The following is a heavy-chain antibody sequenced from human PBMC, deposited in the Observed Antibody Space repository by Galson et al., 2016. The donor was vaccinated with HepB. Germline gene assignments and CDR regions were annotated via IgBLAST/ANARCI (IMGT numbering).Heavy chain of an antibody. Sequence: PALVKPTQTLTLTCTFSGFSLSARGMRVSWIRQPPGKALEWLARIDWDDDKFYSTSLKTRLTVSKDTSKKQVVLTMTNMDPVDTATYYCARLFTGYFDYWGQGTLVTVSP. J-gene: IGHJ4*02. CDR2: IDWDDDK. CDR1: GFSLSARGMR. CDR3: ARLFTGYFDY. V-gene: IGHV2-70*04. D-gene: IGHD3-10*01.